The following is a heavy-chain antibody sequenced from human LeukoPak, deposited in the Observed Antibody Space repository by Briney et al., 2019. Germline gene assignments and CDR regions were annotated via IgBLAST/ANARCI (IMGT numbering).Heavy chain of an antibody. CDR2: IIPIFGTA. CDR3: ARDYYGSGTSRYYYYMDV. V-gene: IGHV1-69*13. CDR1: GYTFTSYY. J-gene: IGHJ6*03. Sequence: SVKVSCKASGYTFTSYYMHWVRQAPGQGLEWMGGIIPIFGTANYAQKFQGRVTITADESTSTTYMELSSLRSEDTAVYYCARDYYGSGTSRYYYYMDVWGKGTTVTISS. D-gene: IGHD3-10*01.